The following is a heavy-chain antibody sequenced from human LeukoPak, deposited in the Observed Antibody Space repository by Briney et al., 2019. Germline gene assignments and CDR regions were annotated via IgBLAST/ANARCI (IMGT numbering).Heavy chain of an antibody. D-gene: IGHD3-22*01. V-gene: IGHV3-9*01. J-gene: IGHJ4*02. Sequence: GGSLRLSCAASGFTFDDYAMHWVRQAPGKGLEWVSGISWNSGSTGYADSVKGRFTISRDNAKNSLYLQMNSLRAEDTAVYYCATLDSSGYYYTDYWGQGTLVTVSS. CDR3: ATLDSSGYYYTDY. CDR1: GFTFDDYA. CDR2: ISWNSGST.